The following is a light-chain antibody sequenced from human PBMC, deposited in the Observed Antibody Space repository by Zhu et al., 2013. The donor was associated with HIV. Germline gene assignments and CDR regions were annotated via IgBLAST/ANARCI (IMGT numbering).Light chain of an antibody. CDR2: LDA. CDR3: QAWDTSAAGVV. Sequence: SFDLTQPPSLSVSPGQTASITCSGDKLQSEYVSWYQHKPGQSPLLVIYLDATRPSGIPDRFSGSNSGATATLTISGTQAEDEADYYCQAWDTSAAGVVFGGGTKLTVL. CDR1: KLQSEY. V-gene: IGLV3-1*01. J-gene: IGLJ3*02.